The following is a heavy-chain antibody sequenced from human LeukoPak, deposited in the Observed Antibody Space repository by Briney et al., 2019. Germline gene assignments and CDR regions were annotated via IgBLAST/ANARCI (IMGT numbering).Heavy chain of an antibody. V-gene: IGHV3-30*04. CDR3: ARDPYGSGTYGAFDI. CDR1: GFTFSSYA. D-gene: IGHD3-10*01. Sequence: GGSLRLSCAASGFTFSSYAMHWVRQAPGKGLEWVAVISYDGNNKYYADSVKGRFTISRDNSKNTLYLQMNSLRAEDTAVYHCARDPYGSGTYGAFDIWGQGTMVTVSS. CDR2: ISYDGNNK. J-gene: IGHJ3*02.